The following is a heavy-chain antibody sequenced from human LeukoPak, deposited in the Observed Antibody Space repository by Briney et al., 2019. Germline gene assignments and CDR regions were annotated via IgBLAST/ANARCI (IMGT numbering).Heavy chain of an antibody. J-gene: IGHJ3*02. Sequence: PGGSLRLSCAASGFTFTTYWMSWVRQAPGKGLEWVANINQDGIEKYYVASVKGRFTISRDNAKNSMYVQMNSLRAEDTAVYYCARGFDGYYGFDIWGQGTMVTVSS. V-gene: IGHV3-7*05. CDR3: ARGFDGYYGFDI. CDR2: INQDGIEK. D-gene: IGHD5-24*01. CDR1: GFTFTTYW.